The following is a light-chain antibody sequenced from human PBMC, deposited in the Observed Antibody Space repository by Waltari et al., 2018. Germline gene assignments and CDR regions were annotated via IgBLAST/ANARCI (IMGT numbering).Light chain of an antibody. J-gene: IGLJ2*01. Sequence: SYELTQPPSVSVSPGQTASITCPGDNLGDLYAYWYQQKPGQSPVLVIYQDTKRPSGIPERFSGSNSGNTATLTISGTQAMDEADYYCHAWDNNTHVVFGGGTKLTVL. CDR2: QDT. CDR1: NLGDLY. V-gene: IGLV3-1*01. CDR3: HAWDNNTHVV.